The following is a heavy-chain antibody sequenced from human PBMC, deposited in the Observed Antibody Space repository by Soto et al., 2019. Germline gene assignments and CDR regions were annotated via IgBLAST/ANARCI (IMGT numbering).Heavy chain of an antibody. J-gene: IGHJ6*03. D-gene: IGHD2-2*01. CDR1: GYSFTSYW. CDR3: ARLPVPVDYYYYMDV. Sequence: PGESLKISCKGSGYSFTSYWIGWVRQMPGKGLEWMGIIYPGDSDTRYSPSFQGQVTISADKSISTAYLQWSSLKASDTAMYYCARLPVPVDYYYYMDVWGKGTTVTVSS. CDR2: IYPGDSDT. V-gene: IGHV5-51*01.